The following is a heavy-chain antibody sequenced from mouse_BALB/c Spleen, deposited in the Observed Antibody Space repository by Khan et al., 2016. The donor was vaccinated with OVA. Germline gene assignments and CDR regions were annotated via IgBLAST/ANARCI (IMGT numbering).Heavy chain of an antibody. CDR3: VMGRTY. CDR1: GYSITSDYA. CDR2: ISYSGST. V-gene: IGHV3-2*02. D-gene: IGHD2-3*01. J-gene: IGHJ3*01. Sequence: EVQLQESGPGLVKPSQSLSLTCTVTGYSITSDYAWNWIRQFPGNKLEWMGYISYSGSTSYNPSLKSRFSISRDTSKKQFFLQLNSVTTEDTATYYFVMGRTYWGQGTLVTVSA.